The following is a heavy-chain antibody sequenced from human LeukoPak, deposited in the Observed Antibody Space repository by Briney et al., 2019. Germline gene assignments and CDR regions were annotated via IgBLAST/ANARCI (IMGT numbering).Heavy chain of an antibody. CDR2: TKQDGSEK. D-gene: IGHD4-17*01. J-gene: IGHJ4*02. V-gene: IGHV3-7*01. CDR1: GFTFGSYW. Sequence: GGSLRLSCAASGFTFGSYWMSWVRQAPGKGLEWVANTKQDGSEKYYVDSVKGRFTISRDNAKKSLNLQMNSLRAEDTAVYYCARDHAGHGDYFGNFDYWGQGTLVTVSS. CDR3: ARDHAGHGDYFGNFDY.